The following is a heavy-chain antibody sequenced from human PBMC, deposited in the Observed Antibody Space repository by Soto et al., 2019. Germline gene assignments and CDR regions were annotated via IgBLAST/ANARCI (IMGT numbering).Heavy chain of an antibody. V-gene: IGHV4-61*01. CDR3: AREYCDSTGYYYPAPLGY. Sequence: SERMSLTRTVSGDSVSSRSDDWSWILQPPGKGLEWIAYISNSGSTKYNPSLKSRVTISIDTSKNQFSLQLSSVTAADTAIYYCAREYCDSTGYYYPAPLGYWGQGTLVTVSS. J-gene: IGHJ4*02. CDR1: GDSVSSRSDD. D-gene: IGHD3-22*01. CDR2: ISNSGST.